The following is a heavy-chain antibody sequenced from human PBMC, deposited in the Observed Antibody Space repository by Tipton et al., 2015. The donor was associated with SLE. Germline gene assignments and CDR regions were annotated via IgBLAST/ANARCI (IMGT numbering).Heavy chain of an antibody. CDR2: VSGSGGST. J-gene: IGHJ4*02. Sequence: SLRLSCAASGFTFSSYAMSWVRQAPGKGLEWVSAVSGSGGSTFYADSVKGRFTLSRDNSKNTLYLQMNSLRAEDTAVYYCARHRRITLLRGLILPYWGQGTLVTVSS. CDR1: GFTFSSYA. CDR3: ARHRRITLLRGLILPY. V-gene: IGHV3-23*01. D-gene: IGHD3-10*01.